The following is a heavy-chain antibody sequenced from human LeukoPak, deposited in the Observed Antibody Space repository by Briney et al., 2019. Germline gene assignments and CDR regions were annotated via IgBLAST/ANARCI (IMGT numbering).Heavy chain of an antibody. D-gene: IGHD1-26*01. J-gene: IGHJ4*02. Sequence: SETLSLTCTVSSGSISNNGYYWGWIRQPPGKGLEWIGSIYYSGSTYSNPSLKGRVTISVDTSKNQFSLLLSSVTAADTAVYYCARDLGSGGNYYGKYYFDYWGQGALVTVSS. CDR1: SGSISNNGYY. V-gene: IGHV4-39*07. CDR2: IYYSGST. CDR3: ARDLGSGGNYYGKYYFDY.